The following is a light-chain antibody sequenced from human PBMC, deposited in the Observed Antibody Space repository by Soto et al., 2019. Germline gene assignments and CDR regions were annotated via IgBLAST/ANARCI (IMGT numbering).Light chain of an antibody. V-gene: IGKV1-39*01. CDR3: QQSYSTLFT. J-gene: IGKJ3*01. Sequence: DIQMTQSPSSLSASVGDSVSITCRTSQTINNYLNWYQQKPGKAPKLLIYVASTLQGGVPSRFSGSGSGTEFSLTISSLQPEDSATYYWQQSYSTLFTFGPGTKVDVK. CDR2: VAS. CDR1: QTINNY.